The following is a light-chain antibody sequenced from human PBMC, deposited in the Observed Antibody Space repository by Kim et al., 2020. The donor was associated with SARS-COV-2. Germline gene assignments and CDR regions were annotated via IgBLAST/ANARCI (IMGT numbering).Light chain of an antibody. J-gene: IGKJ5*01. CDR1: QSVSSS. CDR3: QQYGNSPST. Sequence: EIVLTQSPGTLSLSPGERATLACRASQSVSSSLAWYQQKPGQAPRLLIHGASSRTTGIPDRFSGSGSGTDFTLTISRLEPEDFAVYYCQQYGNSPSTFGQGTLLEIK. V-gene: IGKV3-20*01. CDR2: GAS.